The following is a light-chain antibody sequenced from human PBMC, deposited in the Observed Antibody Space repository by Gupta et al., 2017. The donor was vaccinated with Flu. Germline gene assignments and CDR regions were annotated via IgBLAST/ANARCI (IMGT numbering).Light chain of an antibody. CDR2: EVS. CDR1: SSDVGDYNY. Sequence: QSALPQPPSVSASPGHSTTLSCTGTSSDVGDYNYVSWYQQHPGKAPKLIIYEVSNRPSGVSNRFSGSKSGNTASLTISGLQAEDESDFYCSSYTSSSTLEVFGTGTKVTVL. CDR3: SSYTSSSTLEV. V-gene: IGLV2-14*01. J-gene: IGLJ1*01.